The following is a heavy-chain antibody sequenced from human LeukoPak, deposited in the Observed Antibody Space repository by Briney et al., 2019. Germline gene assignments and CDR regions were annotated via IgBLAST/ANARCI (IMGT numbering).Heavy chain of an antibody. CDR2: IYYTGSA. D-gene: IGHD3-9*01. J-gene: IGHJ3*02. V-gene: IGHV4-39*02. CDR1: GGSVSSSPHF. Sequence: SETLSLTCTVSGGSVSSSPHFWAWIHQTPGKGLEWIGTIYYTGSANYNPSLKSRVTMSVDTSKDHFSLNLSSVTATDTAVYFCVRLLGGYFAGNTFDIWGQGTVVSVSS. CDR3: VRLLGGYFAGNTFDI.